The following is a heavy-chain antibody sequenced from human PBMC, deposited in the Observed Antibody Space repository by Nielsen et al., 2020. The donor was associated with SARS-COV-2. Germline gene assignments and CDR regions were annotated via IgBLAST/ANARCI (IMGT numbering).Heavy chain of an antibody. D-gene: IGHD6-13*01. J-gene: IGHJ4*02. Sequence: GGSLRLSCAASGFPFRDFYMSWIRQAPGKGLEWVGYISSSTGYTNYADSVEGRFTISRDNAKNSLYLQMNTLRAEDTAVYYCAKWSPGSSSWLGDWGQGTLVTVSS. V-gene: IGHV3-11*03. CDR1: GFPFRDFY. CDR2: ISSSTGYT. CDR3: AKWSPGSSSWLGD.